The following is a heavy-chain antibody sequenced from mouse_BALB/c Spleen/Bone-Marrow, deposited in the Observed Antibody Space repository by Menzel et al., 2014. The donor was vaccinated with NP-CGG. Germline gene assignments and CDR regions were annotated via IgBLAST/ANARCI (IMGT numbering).Heavy chain of an antibody. Sequence: EVHLVESGGGLVQPGGSLKLSCAASGFDFSRYWMSWVRQAPGKGLEWIGEINPDSSTISYTPSLKDKFIISRDNAKNTLYLQMSKVRSEDTALYYCASLHYYGFFAYWGQGTLVTVSA. V-gene: IGHV4-1*02. J-gene: IGHJ3*01. CDR2: INPDSSTI. CDR1: GFDFSRYW. CDR3: ASLHYYGFFAY. D-gene: IGHD1-2*01.